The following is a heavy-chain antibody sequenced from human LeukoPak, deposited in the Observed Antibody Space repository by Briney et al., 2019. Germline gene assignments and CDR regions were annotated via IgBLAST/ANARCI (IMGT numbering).Heavy chain of an antibody. V-gene: IGHV1-69*05. D-gene: IGHD5-18*01. CDR3: ASGYSYGFDY. CDR2: IIPIFGIA. Sequence: ASVKVSCKASGGTFSSYAISWVRQAPGQGLEWMGRIIPIFGIANYAQKFQGRVTITTDESTSTAYMELSSLRSEDTAVYYCASGYSYGFDYWGQGTLVTVSS. CDR1: GGTFSSYA. J-gene: IGHJ4*02.